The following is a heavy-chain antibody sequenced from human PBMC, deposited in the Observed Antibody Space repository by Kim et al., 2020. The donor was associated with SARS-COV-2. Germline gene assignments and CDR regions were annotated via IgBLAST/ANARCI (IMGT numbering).Heavy chain of an antibody. CDR3: ARVALGYCSSTSCHKGFDP. CDR1: GGSISSYY. CDR2: IYYSGST. D-gene: IGHD2-2*01. J-gene: IGHJ5*02. Sequence: SETLSLTCTVSGGSISSYYWSWIRQPPGKGLEWIGDIYYSGSTNYNPSLKSRVTISVDTSKNQFSLKLSSVTAADTAVYCCARVALGYCSSTSCHKGFDPWGQGTLVTVSS. V-gene: IGHV4-59*01.